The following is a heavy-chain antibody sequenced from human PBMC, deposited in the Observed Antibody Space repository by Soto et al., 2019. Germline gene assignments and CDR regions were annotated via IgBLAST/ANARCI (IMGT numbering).Heavy chain of an antibody. CDR1: GFTFSSYG. CDR2: ISYDGSNK. D-gene: IGHD5-12*01. Sequence: QVQLVESGGGVVQPGRSLRLSCAASGFTFSSYGMHWVRQAPGKGLEWVAVISYDGSNKYYADSVKGRFTISRDNSKNTLYLQMNSLRAEDTAVYYCGKGRRDIVVTIFGAFDIWGQGTMVTVSS. V-gene: IGHV3-30*18. CDR3: GKGRRDIVVTIFGAFDI. J-gene: IGHJ3*02.